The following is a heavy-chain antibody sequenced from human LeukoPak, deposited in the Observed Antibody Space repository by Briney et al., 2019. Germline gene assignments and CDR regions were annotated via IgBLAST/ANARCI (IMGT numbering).Heavy chain of an antibody. Sequence: PGGSLRHFCGASGFTFSCYAMIWVGQAPGKGVEWVSAIRGSGGSTYYADSVKGRFTISRDNSKNTLYLQMNSLRAEDTAVYYCARHTLGRAWFDPWGQGTLVTVSS. CDR1: GFTFSCYA. D-gene: IGHD1-26*01. CDR2: IRGSGGST. V-gene: IGHV3-23*01. J-gene: IGHJ5*02. CDR3: ARHTLGRAWFDP.